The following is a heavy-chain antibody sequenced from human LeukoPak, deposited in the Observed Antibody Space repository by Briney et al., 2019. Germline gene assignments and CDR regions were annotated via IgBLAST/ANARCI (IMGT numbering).Heavy chain of an antibody. CDR1: AFTVSSNY. CDR3: ARGDY. J-gene: IGHJ4*02. CDR2: IYSGGST. V-gene: IGHV3-53*01. Sequence: GGSLRLSCAASAFTVSSNYMSWVRQAPGKGLEWVSLIYSGGSTYYADSVKGRFAISRDNFKNTQYLQMNSLRVEDTAVYYCARGDYWGQGTLVTVSS.